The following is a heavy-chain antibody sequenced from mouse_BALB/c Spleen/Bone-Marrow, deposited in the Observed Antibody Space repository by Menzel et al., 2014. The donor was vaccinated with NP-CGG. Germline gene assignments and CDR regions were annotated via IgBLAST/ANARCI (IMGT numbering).Heavy chain of an antibody. V-gene: IGHV5-12-2*01. CDR2: ISNGGGST. CDR3: ARRVWSRGGDY. J-gene: IGHJ4*01. D-gene: IGHD2-10*02. CDR1: GFTFSSYT. Sequence: EVQLVESGGGLVQPGGSLKLSCAASGFTFSSYTMSWVRQTPEKRLEWVAYISNGGGSTYYPDTVKGRFTISRDNAKNTLYLQMGSLKSEDTAMYYCARRVWSRGGDYWGQGTSVTVSS.